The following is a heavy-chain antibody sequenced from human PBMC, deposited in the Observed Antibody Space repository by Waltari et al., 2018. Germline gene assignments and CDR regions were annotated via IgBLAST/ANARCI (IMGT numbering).Heavy chain of an antibody. D-gene: IGHD4-17*01. CDR1: GFTFSSYS. Sequence: EVQLVESGGGLVKPGGSLSLSCAPSGFTFSSYSLTWVRQAPGKGLEWVSSMSSSSSYIYYADSVKGRFTISRDNAKNSLYLQMNSLRAEDTAVYYCARDLTTVSYYYYGMDVWGQGTTVTVSS. CDR2: MSSSSSYI. J-gene: IGHJ6*02. V-gene: IGHV3-21*01. CDR3: ARDLTTVSYYYYGMDV.